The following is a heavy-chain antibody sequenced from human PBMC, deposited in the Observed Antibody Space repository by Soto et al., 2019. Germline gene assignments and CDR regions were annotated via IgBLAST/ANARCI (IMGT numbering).Heavy chain of an antibody. Sequence: ASVKVSCKASGYTFTSYDINWVRQATGRGLEWMGWMNPNSGNAGYAQKFQGRVTMTRNTSISTAYMELSSLRSEDTAVYYCARGLGQQLDHYYYYGMDVWGQGTTVTVSS. CDR2: MNPNSGNA. D-gene: IGHD6-13*01. V-gene: IGHV1-8*01. CDR1: GYTFTSYD. J-gene: IGHJ6*02. CDR3: ARGLGQQLDHYYYYGMDV.